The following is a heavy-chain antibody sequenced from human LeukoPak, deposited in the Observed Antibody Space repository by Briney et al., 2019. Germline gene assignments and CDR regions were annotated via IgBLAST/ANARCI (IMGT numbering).Heavy chain of an antibody. V-gene: IGHV3-21*01. CDR1: GFTFSSYS. CDR3: ARDRGYCRGTTCYAYYFDS. CDR2: ISSSSSYI. Sequence: NPGGSLRLSCAASGFTFSSYSMNWVRQAPGKGLEWVSSISSSSSYIYYADSVKGLFTISRDNAKNSLYLQMNSLRAEDTAVYYCARDRGYCRGTTCYAYYFDSWGQGTLVTVSS. D-gene: IGHD2-2*01. J-gene: IGHJ4*02.